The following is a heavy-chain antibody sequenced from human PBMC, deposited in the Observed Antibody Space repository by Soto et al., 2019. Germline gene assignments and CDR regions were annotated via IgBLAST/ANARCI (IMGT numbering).Heavy chain of an antibody. CDR1: GFYFNIHA. D-gene: IGHD3-3*01. J-gene: IGHJ4*02. Sequence: SGGSLRLSCAAPGFYFNIHALHWIRQGPGEGLEWVAVMSPGGNSQYYADSVKGRFTISRDTSKSTLYLQMTSLRPEDTAVYYCAFGVPLYSGTSRYWDKRPVVTVSS. V-gene: IGHV3-30-3*01. CDR3: AFGVPLYSGTSRY. CDR2: MSPGGNSQ.